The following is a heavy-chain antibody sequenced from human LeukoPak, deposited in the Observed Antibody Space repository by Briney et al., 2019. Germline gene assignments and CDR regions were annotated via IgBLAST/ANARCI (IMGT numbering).Heavy chain of an antibody. J-gene: IGHJ4*02. CDR3: AKDPAGQWLTHFDY. D-gene: IGHD6-19*01. CDR2: VSSAGYTT. V-gene: IGHV3-74*01. CDR1: GFTFSSYG. Sequence: GGSLRLSCAASGFTFSSYGMHWVRQAPGKGLVWVSHVSSAGYTTRYADSVKGRFTISRDNSKNTLYLQMNSLRAEDTAVYYCAKDPAGQWLTHFDYWGQGTLVTVSS.